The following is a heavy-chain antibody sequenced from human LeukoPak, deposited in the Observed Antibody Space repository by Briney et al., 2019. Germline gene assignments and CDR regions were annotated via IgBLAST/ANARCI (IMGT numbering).Heavy chain of an antibody. V-gene: IGHV4-61*05. D-gene: IGHD5-18*01. Sequence: SETLSLTCTVSGGSISSSSYYWGWIRQPPGKGLEWIGFVHYSGSTHYNPSLKSRVTISVDTSKNQVSLKLTSVTAADTAVYYCARTEESGYNYGYFGYYYYMDVWGKGTTVTVSS. CDR1: GGSISSSSYY. CDR3: ARTEESGYNYGYFGYYYYMDV. J-gene: IGHJ6*03. CDR2: VHYSGST.